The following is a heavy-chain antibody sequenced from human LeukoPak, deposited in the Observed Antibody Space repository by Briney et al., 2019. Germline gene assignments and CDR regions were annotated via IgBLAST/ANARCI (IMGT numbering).Heavy chain of an antibody. J-gene: IGHJ3*02. D-gene: IGHD3-16*01. CDR3: ARGRGPTDAFDI. CDR2: FNPSNGYT. CDR1: VYTFTSHG. V-gene: IGHV1-18*01. Sequence: ASVKVSCKPSVYTFTSHGINWVRQAPGQGLEWMGWFNPSNGYTNDAQTLQGRLTMTTDTSTSTAYMELRSLRSDDTAVHYCARGRGPTDAFDIWGQGTMVTVSS.